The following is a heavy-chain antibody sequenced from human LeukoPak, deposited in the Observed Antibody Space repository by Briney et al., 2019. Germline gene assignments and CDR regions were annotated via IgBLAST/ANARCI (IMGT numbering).Heavy chain of an antibody. V-gene: IGHV1-8*01. CDR1: GYTFTSYD. Sequence: ASVKVSCKASGYTFTSYDINWVRQAPGQGLEWIGWMSPNSGYTGFAQKFQGRVTMTRNTSLSTAYMELSSLRSEDTAVYYCTKNPLNWGFDFWAQGTLVTVSS. J-gene: IGHJ4*02. D-gene: IGHD7-27*01. CDR3: TKNPLNWGFDF. CDR2: MSPNSGYT.